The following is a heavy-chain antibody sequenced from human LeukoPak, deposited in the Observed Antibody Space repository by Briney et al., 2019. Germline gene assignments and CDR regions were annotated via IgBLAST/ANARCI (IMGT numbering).Heavy chain of an antibody. CDR1: GGSISSYY. J-gene: IGHJ4*02. D-gene: IGHD4-17*01. CDR3: ARATVATGFDY. CDR2: IYYSGST. Sequence: SETLSLTCTVSGGSISSYYWSWIRQPPGKGLEWIGYIYYSGSTNYNPSLKSRVTISVDTSKNQFSLKLSSVTAAGTAVYYCARATVATGFDYWGQGTLVTVSS. V-gene: IGHV4-59*01.